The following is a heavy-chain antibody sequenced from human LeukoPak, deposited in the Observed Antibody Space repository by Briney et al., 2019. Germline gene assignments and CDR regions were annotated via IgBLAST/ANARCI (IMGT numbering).Heavy chain of an antibody. V-gene: IGHV3-48*03. CDR2: ISSSGSTI. J-gene: IGHJ3*02. D-gene: IGHD3-22*01. CDR1: GFTFSRYE. Sequence: GGSLRLSCAASGFTFSRYEMNWVRQAPGKGLEWVSYISSSGSTIYYADSVKGRFTISRDNAKNSLYLQMNSLRAEDTAVYYCARVGYYDSSGHPNAFDIWGQGTMVTVSS. CDR3: ARVGYYDSSGHPNAFDI.